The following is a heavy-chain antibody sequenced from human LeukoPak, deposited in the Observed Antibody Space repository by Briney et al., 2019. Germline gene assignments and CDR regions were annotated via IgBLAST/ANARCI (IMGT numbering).Heavy chain of an antibody. Sequence: ASVKVSCKVSGYTLTELSMHWVRQAPGKGLEWMGGFDPEDGETIYAQKFQGRVTMTEDASTDTAYMELSSLRSEDTAVYYCATDAGLGYYYYGMDVWGQGTTVTVSS. CDR2: FDPEDGET. J-gene: IGHJ6*02. CDR3: ATDAGLGYYYYGMDV. CDR1: GYTLTELS. D-gene: IGHD7-27*01. V-gene: IGHV1-24*01.